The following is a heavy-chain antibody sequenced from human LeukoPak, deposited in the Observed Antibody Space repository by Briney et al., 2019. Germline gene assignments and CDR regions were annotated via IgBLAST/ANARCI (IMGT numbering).Heavy chain of an antibody. Sequence: SETLSLTCTVSGGSISSSSYYWRWLRQPPGKGLEGIVCNYDTGSHHYNPSLKRRVPISVDTSKTQFSLKLSSATAADAAVDYCARELISGLYYFDFWGQGTLVTVSS. CDR1: GGSISSSSYY. J-gene: IGHJ4*02. D-gene: IGHD6-19*01. CDR2: NYDTGSH. V-gene: IGHV4-39*07. CDR3: ARELISGLYYFDF.